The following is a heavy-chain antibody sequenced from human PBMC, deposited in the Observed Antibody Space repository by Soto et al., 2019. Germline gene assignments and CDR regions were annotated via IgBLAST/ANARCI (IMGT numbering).Heavy chain of an antibody. CDR3: TRDLPGRASFDS. D-gene: IGHD6-13*01. J-gene: IGHJ4*02. CDR1: GFSFNEFI. Sequence: DVQLVESGGGLVKPGRSLRLSCNGSGFSFNEFIMNWFRQAPGKGLEWVGLIRSRAYTGTTEYAASARGRFTISRDDSQSIAYLQMDSLKAEDTAVYFCTRDLPGRASFDSWGLGTLVTVSS. V-gene: IGHV3-49*05. CDR2: IRSRAYTGTT.